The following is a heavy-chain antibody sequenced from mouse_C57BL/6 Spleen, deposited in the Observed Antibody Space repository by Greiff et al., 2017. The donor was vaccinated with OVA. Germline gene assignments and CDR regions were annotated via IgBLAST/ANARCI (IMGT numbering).Heavy chain of an antibody. CDR2: INPNNGGT. Sequence: EVQLQQSGPELVKPGASVKISCKASGYTFTDYYMNWVKQSHGKSLEWIGDINPNNGGTSYNQKFKGKATFTVDKSSTTAYMELRSLTSEDSAVYYCARWAGDGYPWFAYWGQGTLVTVSA. CDR3: ARWAGDGYPWFAY. J-gene: IGHJ3*01. D-gene: IGHD2-3*01. CDR1: GYTFTDYY. V-gene: IGHV1-26*01.